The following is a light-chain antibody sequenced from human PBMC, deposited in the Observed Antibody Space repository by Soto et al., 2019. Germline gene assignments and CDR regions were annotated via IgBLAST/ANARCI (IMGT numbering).Light chain of an antibody. CDR2: KVS. CDR1: SSDVGGYNF. J-gene: IGLJ2*01. V-gene: IGLV2-14*01. Sequence: QSALTQPASVSGSPGQSITISCTGTSSDVGGYNFVSWYQQHPGKAPKLMIYKVSNRPSGVSNRFSGSKSGNTASLTISGVQAEDEADYYCSSHSSSSTVVFGGGTKVTVL. CDR3: SSHSSSSTVV.